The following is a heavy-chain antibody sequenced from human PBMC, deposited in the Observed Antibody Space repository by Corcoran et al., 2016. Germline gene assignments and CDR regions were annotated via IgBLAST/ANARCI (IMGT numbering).Heavy chain of an antibody. J-gene: IGHJ6*02. CDR3: ARSLSAAGYYVYGMDV. CDR2: IYYTGSN. CDR1: GGSIRGYY. D-gene: IGHD1-26*01. V-gene: IGHV4-59*01. Sequence: QVQLQESGPGLVKPSETLSLTCTVSGGSIRGYYGSWIRQPPGKGLEWIGYIYYTGSNNYNSSLKSRVTMSVDTSKNQFSLELRSVTAADTAVYYCARSLSAAGYYVYGMDVWGQGTTVTVSS.